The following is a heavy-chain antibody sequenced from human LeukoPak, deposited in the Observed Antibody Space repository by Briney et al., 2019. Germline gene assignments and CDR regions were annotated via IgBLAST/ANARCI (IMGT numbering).Heavy chain of an antibody. D-gene: IGHD2-15*01. CDR2: IYYSGST. Sequence: SETPSLTCTVSGGSISSYYWSWIRQPPGKGLEWIGYIYYSGSTNYNPSLKSRVTISVDTSKNQFSLKLSSVTAADTAVYYCARHPGYCSGGSCYYYYYGMDVWGQGTTVTVSS. CDR3: ARHPGYCSGGSCYYYYYGMDV. V-gene: IGHV4-59*08. CDR1: GGSISSYY. J-gene: IGHJ6*02.